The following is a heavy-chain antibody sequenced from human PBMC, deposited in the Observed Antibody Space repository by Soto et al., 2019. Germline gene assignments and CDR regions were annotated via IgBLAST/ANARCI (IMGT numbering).Heavy chain of an antibody. D-gene: IGHD4-4*01. CDR1: GFTFTNAW. J-gene: IGHJ6*02. CDR2: IKSKTDGGTT. CDR3: TSLTVTTGYDGMDV. Sequence: EVQLVESGGGSVKPGGSLRLSCAASGFTFTNAWMNWVRQAPGKGLEWVGRIKSKTDGGTTDYAAPVKGRFTISRDDSKNTLYLQMNSLKTEDTAVYYCTSLTVTTGYDGMDVWGQGTTVTVSS. V-gene: IGHV3-15*07.